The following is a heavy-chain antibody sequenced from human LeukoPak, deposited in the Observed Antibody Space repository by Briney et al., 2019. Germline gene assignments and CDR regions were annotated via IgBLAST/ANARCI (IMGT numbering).Heavy chain of an antibody. CDR1: GYTFTSYG. CDR3: ARDGGSGSYPNWFDP. CDR2: IIPIFGTA. J-gene: IGHJ5*02. Sequence: SVKVSCKASGYTFTSYGISWVRQAPGQGLEWMGGIIPIFGTANYAQKFQGRVTITADESTSTAYMELSSLRSEDTAVYYCARDGGSGSYPNWFDPWGQGTLVTVSS. D-gene: IGHD3-10*01. V-gene: IGHV1-69*13.